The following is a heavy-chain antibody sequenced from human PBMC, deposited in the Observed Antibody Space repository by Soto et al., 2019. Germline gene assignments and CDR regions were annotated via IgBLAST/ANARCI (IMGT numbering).Heavy chain of an antibody. D-gene: IGHD3-10*01. J-gene: IGHJ3*02. CDR3: ARDRNGSGRNRAYDAFET. CDR1: GFTVSSNY. V-gene: IGHV3-53*01. Sequence: PGGSLRLSCAASGFTVSSNYMSWVRQAPGKGLEWVSVIYSGGSTYYADSVKGRFTISRDNSKNTLYLQMNSLRAEDTAVYYCARDRNGSGRNRAYDAFETWRHGTMVTV. CDR2: IYSGGST.